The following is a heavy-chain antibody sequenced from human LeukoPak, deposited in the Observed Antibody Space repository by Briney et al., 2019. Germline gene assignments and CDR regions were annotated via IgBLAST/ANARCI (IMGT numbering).Heavy chain of an antibody. CDR3: ARGARDTMVRGVIRWFDP. CDR1: GGCLSGYY. Sequence: SETLSLTCAVYGGCLSGYYWSWIRQPPGKGLEWIGYIYYSGSTNYNPSLKSRVTISVDTSKNQFSLKLSSVTAADTAVYYCARGARDTMVRGVIRWFDPWGQGTLVTVSS. V-gene: IGHV4-59*01. CDR2: IYYSGST. J-gene: IGHJ5*02. D-gene: IGHD3-10*01.